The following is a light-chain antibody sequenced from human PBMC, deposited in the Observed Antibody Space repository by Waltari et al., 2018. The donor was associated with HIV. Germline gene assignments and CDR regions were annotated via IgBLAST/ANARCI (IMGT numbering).Light chain of an antibody. V-gene: IGKV1-33*01. CDR1: QDITKY. Sequence: DVQMTPSPSSLSASVGDRVNITCQASQDITKYLNWYQQKPGKAPKLLIYDASNLEIGIPSRFSGSGSGTDFTFTITSLQPEDVATYYCQQYETLPYTFGQGTKLDIK. CDR2: DAS. CDR3: QQYETLPYT. J-gene: IGKJ2*01.